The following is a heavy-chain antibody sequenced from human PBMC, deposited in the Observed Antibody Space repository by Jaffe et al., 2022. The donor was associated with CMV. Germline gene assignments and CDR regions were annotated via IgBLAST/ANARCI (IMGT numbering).Heavy chain of an antibody. CDR2: IIPILGIA. CDR1: GGTFSSYA. CDR3: AREKGTITMVRGVIIPSYNWFDP. D-gene: IGHD3-10*01. V-gene: IGHV1-69*09. Sequence: QVQLVQSGAEVKKPGSSVKVSCKASGGTFSSYAISWVRQAPGQGLEWMGRIIPILGIANYAQKFQGRVTITADKSTSTAYMELSSLRSEDTAVYYCAREKGTITMVRGVIIPSYNWFDPWGQGTLVTVSS. J-gene: IGHJ5*02.